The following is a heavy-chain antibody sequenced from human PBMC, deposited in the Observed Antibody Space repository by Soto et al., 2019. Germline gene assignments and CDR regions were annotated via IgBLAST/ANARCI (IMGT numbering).Heavy chain of an antibody. D-gene: IGHD5-12*01. CDR3: AGVVATYMYYFDY. CDR1: GGSISSYY. V-gene: IGHV4-4*07. CDR2: IYTSGST. Sequence: SETLSLTCTVSGGSISSYYWSWIRQPGGKGLEWIGRIYTSGSTNYNPSLKSRVTMSVDTSKNQSSLKLSSVTAADTAVYYCAGVVATYMYYFDYWGQGTLVTVSS. J-gene: IGHJ4*02.